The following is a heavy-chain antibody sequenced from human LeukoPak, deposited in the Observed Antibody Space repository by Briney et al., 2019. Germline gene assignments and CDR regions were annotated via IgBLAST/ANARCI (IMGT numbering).Heavy chain of an antibody. CDR1: GFTFGSYS. Sequence: GGSLRLSCAASGFTFGSYSMNWLGQAPGKGLEWVSYISSSSSTIYYADSVKGRFTISRDNAKNSLYLQMNSLRAEDTAVYYCAIKSADVWGKGTTVTVSS. CDR2: ISSSSSTI. J-gene: IGHJ6*04. V-gene: IGHV3-48*04. CDR3: AIKSADV.